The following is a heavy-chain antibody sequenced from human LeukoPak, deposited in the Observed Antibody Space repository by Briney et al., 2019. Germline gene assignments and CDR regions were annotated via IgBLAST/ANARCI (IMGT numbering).Heavy chain of an antibody. J-gene: IGHJ4*02. V-gene: IGHV3-7*01. CDR2: IKRDGSEK. CDR1: GFTFSTYW. D-gene: IGHD2-8*01. CDR3: APGYCTTTSCLHYFDY. Sequence: GGSLRLSCTASGFTFSTYWMSWVRQAPGEGLGWVANIKRDGSEKSYVDSVKGRFTISRDNAKNSLYLQMNSLRAEDTAVYYCAPGYCTTTSCLHYFDYWGQGTLVTVSS.